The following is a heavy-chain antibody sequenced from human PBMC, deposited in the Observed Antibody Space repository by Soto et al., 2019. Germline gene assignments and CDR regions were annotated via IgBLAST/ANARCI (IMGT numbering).Heavy chain of an antibody. CDR3: ARDSGGDSVGCYFDY. CDR1: GYTFTGYY. V-gene: IGHV1-2*02. Sequence: GASVKVSCKASGYTFTGYYMHWVRQAPGQGLEWMGWINPNSGGTNYAQKFQGRVTMTRDTSISTAYMELSRLRSDDTAVYYCARDSGGDSVGCYFDYWGQGALVTVSS. D-gene: IGHD2-21*01. CDR2: INPNSGGT. J-gene: IGHJ4*02.